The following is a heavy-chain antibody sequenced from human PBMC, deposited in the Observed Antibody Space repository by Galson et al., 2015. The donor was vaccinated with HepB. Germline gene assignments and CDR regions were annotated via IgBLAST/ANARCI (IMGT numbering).Heavy chain of an antibody. D-gene: IGHD3-22*01. CDR2: TSDGGAGT. CDR1: GFTFSTYA. V-gene: IGHV3-23*01. Sequence: SLRLSCAASGFTFSTYAMSWVRQAPGKGLEWISATSDGGAGTAYADSVRGRFTLSRDNSKNTLYLQLNSLRVEDTAIYYCAKPLYDSSGWIYYYGDWGQGTLVTVSS. J-gene: IGHJ4*02. CDR3: AKPLYDSSGWIYYYGD.